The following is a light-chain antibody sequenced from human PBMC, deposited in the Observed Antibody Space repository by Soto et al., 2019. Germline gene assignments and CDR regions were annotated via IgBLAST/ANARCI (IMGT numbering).Light chain of an antibody. Sequence: QSALTQPPSASGSPGQSVTISCTGTSSDVGGYNYVSWCQQHPGKAPKLMIYDVSNRPSGVSNRFSGSKSGNTASLTISGLQAEDEADYYCSSYTSSSTLYVFGTGTKVTVL. V-gene: IGLV2-14*01. CDR2: DVS. J-gene: IGLJ1*01. CDR1: SSDVGGYNY. CDR3: SSYTSSSTLYV.